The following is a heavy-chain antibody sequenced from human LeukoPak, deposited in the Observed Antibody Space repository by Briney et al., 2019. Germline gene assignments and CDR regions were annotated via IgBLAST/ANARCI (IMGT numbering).Heavy chain of an antibody. CDR2: IFYRGNT. CDR3: ARHGYDVLSGLFDY. V-gene: IGHV4-39*01. D-gene: IGHD3-3*01. J-gene: IGHJ4*02. CDR1: GGSISTNNYY. Sequence: TPSETLSLTCTVSGGSISTNNYYWGWIRQPPGKGLEWIGSIFYRGNTYYNPSLKSRVTISIGTSKDQFSLKLTSVTAADTAIFYCARHGYDVLSGLFDYWGQGSLVTVSS.